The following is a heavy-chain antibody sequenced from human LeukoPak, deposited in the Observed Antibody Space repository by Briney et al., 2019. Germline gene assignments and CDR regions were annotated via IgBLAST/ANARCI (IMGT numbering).Heavy chain of an antibody. D-gene: IGHD6-19*01. Sequence: ASVKVSCKASGYTFTGYYMHWVRQAPGQGLEWMGWINPNSGGTNYAQKFQGRVTMTRDTSISTAYMELSRLRSDDTAVYYCARAPRYSSGWLYYFDYWGQGTLVTVSS. CDR3: ARAPRYSSGWLYYFDY. J-gene: IGHJ4*02. CDR2: INPNSGGT. CDR1: GYTFTGYY. V-gene: IGHV1-2*02.